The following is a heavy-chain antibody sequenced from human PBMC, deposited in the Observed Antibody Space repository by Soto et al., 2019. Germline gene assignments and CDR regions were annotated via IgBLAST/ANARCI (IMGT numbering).Heavy chain of an antibody. CDR2: IGTSGGT. J-gene: IGHJ4*02. CDR1: GFTYINYA. CDR3: AKRAPYYFDS. V-gene: IGHV3-23*01. Sequence: QPGGSLRLSCAASGFTYINYAMSWVRQAPGKGLEWVSTIGTSGGTYYPDSVRGRFTISRDNSRNTLYLQMNSLRPEGTAVYYCAKRAPYYFDSWGQGTQVTVSS.